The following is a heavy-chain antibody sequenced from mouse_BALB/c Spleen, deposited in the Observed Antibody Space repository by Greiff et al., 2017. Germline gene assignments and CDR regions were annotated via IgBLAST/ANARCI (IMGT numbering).Heavy chain of an antibody. Sequence: QVQLKQSGAELAKPGASVKMSCKASGYTFTSYWMHWVKQRPGQGLEWIGYINPSTGYTEYNQKFKDKATLTADKSSSTAYMQLSSLTSEDSAVYYCARKVHAMDYWGQGTSVTVSS. CDR3: ARKVHAMDY. CDR1: GYTFTSYW. D-gene: IGHD2-14*01. CDR2: INPSTGYT. J-gene: IGHJ4*01. V-gene: IGHV1-7*01.